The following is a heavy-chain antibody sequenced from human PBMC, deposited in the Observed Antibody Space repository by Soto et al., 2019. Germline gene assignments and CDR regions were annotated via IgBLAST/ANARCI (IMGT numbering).Heavy chain of an antibody. D-gene: IGHD2-21*02. V-gene: IGHV1-2*02. CDR1: GYTFTDYF. CDR2: INPKSGGT. J-gene: IGHJ4*02. CDR3: ARSRRYTAIQDDH. Sequence: QVQLVQSGAEVKKPGASVKVSCKASGYTFTDYFIHWVRQAPGQGLEWMGWINPKSGGTNDAPNFQGRVTMTRDTSTSTAYMELTWLRFDDTAVHYCARSRRYTAIQDDHWGQGTLVTVSS.